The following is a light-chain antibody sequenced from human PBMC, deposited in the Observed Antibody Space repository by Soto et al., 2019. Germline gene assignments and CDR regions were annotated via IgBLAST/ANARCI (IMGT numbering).Light chain of an antibody. CDR1: QGISSY. CDR2: AAS. J-gene: IGKJ5*01. CDR3: QQYYSYPIT. Sequence: AIRMTQSPSSLSASTGDRVTITCRASQGISSYLAWYQQKPGKAPKLLIYAASTLQSGVPSRFSGSGSGTDFTLTISCLQSEDFATYYCQQYYSYPITFGQGTGLEIK. V-gene: IGKV1-8*01.